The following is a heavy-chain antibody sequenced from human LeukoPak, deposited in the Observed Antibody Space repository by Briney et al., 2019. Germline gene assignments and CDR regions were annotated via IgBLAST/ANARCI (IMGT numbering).Heavy chain of an antibody. D-gene: IGHD2-8*01. CDR3: ARFAHWCTNGVCYSGFDP. J-gene: IGHJ5*02. CDR1: GGTFSSYA. V-gene: IGHV1-69*05. Sequence: ASVKVSCKASGGTFSSYAISWVRQAPGQGLEWMGGIIPIFGTANYAQKFQGRVTITTDESTSTAYMELSSLRSEDTAVYYCARFAHWCTNGVCYSGFDPWGQGTLVSVSS. CDR2: IIPIFGTA.